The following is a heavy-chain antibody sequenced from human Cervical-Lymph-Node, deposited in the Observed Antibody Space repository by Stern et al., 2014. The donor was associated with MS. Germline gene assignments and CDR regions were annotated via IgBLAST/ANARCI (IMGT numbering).Heavy chain of an antibody. V-gene: IGHV4-59*12. J-gene: IGHJ4*02. Sequence: QLQLQESGPGLVRPSETLSLTCSVSGGSISNYYWNWIRQPPGKGLEWIGYIDYSGNTAHNPSLKRRVTISVETSKKQFSLNLRSVTAADTAVYYCARGASMATIYDFDYWGQGTLVTVSS. CDR2: IDYSGNT. D-gene: IGHD5-24*01. CDR3: ARGASMATIYDFDY. CDR1: GGSISNYY.